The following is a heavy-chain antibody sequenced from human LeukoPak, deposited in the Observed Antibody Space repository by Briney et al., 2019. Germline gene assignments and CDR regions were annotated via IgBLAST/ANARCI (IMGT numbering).Heavy chain of an antibody. CDR3: ARGLYSSSSYDY. V-gene: IGHV4-38-2*02. CDR2: IYHSGST. Sequence: SETLSLTCTVSGGSSSSYYWGWIRQPPGKGLEWFGSIYHSGSTYYNPSLKSRVTISVDTSKNQFSLRLSSATAANPAVYYCARGLYSSSSYDYWGQGTLVTVSS. D-gene: IGHD6-6*01. J-gene: IGHJ4*02. CDR1: GGSSSSYY.